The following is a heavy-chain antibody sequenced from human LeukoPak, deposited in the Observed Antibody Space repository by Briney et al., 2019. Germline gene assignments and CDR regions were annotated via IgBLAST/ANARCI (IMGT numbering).Heavy chain of an antibody. D-gene: IGHD6-13*01. CDR2: IRYDGSNK. Sequence: GGSLRLSCAASGFTFSSYGMHWVRQAPGKGLEWVAFIRYDGSNKYYAASVKGRFTISRDNSKNTLYLQMNSLRAEDTAVYYCAKDRPSYSSSGRLFDYWGQGTLVTVSS. CDR1: GFTFSSYG. V-gene: IGHV3-30*02. J-gene: IGHJ4*02. CDR3: AKDRPSYSSSGRLFDY.